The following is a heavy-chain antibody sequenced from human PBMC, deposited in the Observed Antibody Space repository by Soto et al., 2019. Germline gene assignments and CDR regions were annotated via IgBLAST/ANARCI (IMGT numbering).Heavy chain of an antibody. J-gene: IGHJ4*02. Sequence: GESLKISCAASGFTFSSYGMHWVRQAPGKGLEWVAVISYDGSNKYYADSVKGRFTISRDNSKNTLYLQMNSLRAEDTAVYYCAKPPSKTAAPYCSSTSCYLEYWGQGTLVTVSS. CDR3: AKPPSKTAAPYCSSTSCYLEY. CDR1: GFTFSSYG. D-gene: IGHD2-2*01. V-gene: IGHV3-30*18. CDR2: ISYDGSNK.